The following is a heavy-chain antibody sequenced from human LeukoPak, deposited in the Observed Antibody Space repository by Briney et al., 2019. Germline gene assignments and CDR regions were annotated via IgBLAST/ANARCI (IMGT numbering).Heavy chain of an antibody. CDR2: IIPIFGKT. CDR3: ARDYDSSGPQKNFFDF. CDR1: GVTFSSYG. V-gene: IGHV1-69*13. J-gene: IGHJ4*02. D-gene: IGHD3-22*01. Sequence: ASVKVSCKASGVTFSSYGITWVRQAPGQGLEWMGGIIPIFGKTNYAQKFQGRVTITADESTSTAYLEVNSPTSADTAMYYCARDYDSSGPQKNFFDFWGQGTLVTVSS.